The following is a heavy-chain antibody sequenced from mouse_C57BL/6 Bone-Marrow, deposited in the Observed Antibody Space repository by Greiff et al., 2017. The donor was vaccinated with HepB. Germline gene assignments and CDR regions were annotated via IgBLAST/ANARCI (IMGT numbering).Heavy chain of an antibody. J-gene: IGHJ2*01. CDR1: GFNIKDDY. CDR2: IDPENGDT. V-gene: IGHV14-4*01. CDR3: TFYGSSFDY. Sequence: EVQLQQSGAELVRPGASVKLSCTASGFNIKDDYMHWVKQRPEQGLEWIGWIDPENGDTEYASKFQGKATITADTSSKTAYLQLSSLTSEDTAVYYCTFYGSSFDYWGQGTTLTVSS. D-gene: IGHD1-1*01.